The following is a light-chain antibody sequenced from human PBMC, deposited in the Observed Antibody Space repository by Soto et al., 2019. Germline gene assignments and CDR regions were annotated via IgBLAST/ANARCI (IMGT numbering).Light chain of an antibody. CDR1: SGSIASNY. V-gene: IGLV6-57*04. CDR2: EGN. CDR3: QSYDSSTVV. J-gene: IGLJ2*01. Sequence: NFMLTQPHSVSESPGKTVTISCTRGSGSIASNYVQWYQQRPGSVPTTVIYEGNQRPSGVPDRFSGSTDGSSNSASLTISGLQTEDEADYYCQSYDSSTVVFGGGTKLTVL.